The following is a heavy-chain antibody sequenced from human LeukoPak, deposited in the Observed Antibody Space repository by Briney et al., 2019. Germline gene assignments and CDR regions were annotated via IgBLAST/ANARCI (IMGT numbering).Heavy chain of an antibody. V-gene: IGHV4-59*01. J-gene: IGHJ4*02. CDR3: ARDLGPSRGFDY. CDR2: IYYSGST. CDR1: GGSISRYY. D-gene: IGHD3-10*01. Sequence: SETLSLTCTVSGGSISRYYWSWIRQPPGKGLEWIGYIYYSGSTDYHPSLKSRLTMSVDTSKNQFSLKLSSVTAADTAVYYCARDLGPSRGFDYWGRGTLATVSS.